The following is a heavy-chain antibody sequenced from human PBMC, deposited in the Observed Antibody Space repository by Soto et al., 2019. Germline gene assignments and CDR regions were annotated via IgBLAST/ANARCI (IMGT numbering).Heavy chain of an antibody. CDR2: IYQTGNT. V-gene: IGHV4-30-4*01. Sequence: QVQLHQSGPGLVKPSQTLSLECTVIGGSVNTGDNYWSWVRQSPGRGLEWIGYIYQTGNTFYNPALENRVTMSGDASKNQFSLTLTSVTAADTAVYFCAREPLDGMDVWGQGTNVTVSS. CDR3: AREPLDGMDV. CDR1: GGSVNTGDNY. J-gene: IGHJ6*02.